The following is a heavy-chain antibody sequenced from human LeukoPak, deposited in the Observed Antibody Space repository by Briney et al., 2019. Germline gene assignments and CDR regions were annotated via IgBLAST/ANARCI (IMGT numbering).Heavy chain of an antibody. Sequence: SETLSLTCTVSGVAISDYYWSWIRQPPGKGLEWLGNIYFVGSTTYNPSLKSRVTISVDTSKNQFSLKLSSVTAADTAVYYCARRWGDYWGQGTLVTVSS. J-gene: IGHJ4*02. CDR3: ARRWGDY. V-gene: IGHV4-59*08. CDR1: GVAISDYY. CDR2: IYFVGST. D-gene: IGHD7-27*01.